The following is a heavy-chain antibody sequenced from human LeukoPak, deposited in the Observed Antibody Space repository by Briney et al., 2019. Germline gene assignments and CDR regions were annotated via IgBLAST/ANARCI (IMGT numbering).Heavy chain of an antibody. J-gene: IGHJ6*03. CDR1: GYTFTSYD. CDR3: ATRPILEWLPVDMDV. Sequence: ASVKVSCKASGYTFTSYDINWVRQATGQGLEWMGGFDPEDGETIYAQKFQGRVTMTEDTSTDTAYMELSSLRSEDTAVYYCATRPILEWLPVDMDVWGKGTTVTVSS. CDR2: FDPEDGET. V-gene: IGHV1-24*01. D-gene: IGHD3-3*01.